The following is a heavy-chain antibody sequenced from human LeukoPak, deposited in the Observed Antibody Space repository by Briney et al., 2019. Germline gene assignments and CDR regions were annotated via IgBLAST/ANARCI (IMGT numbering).Heavy chain of an antibody. J-gene: IGHJ2*01. D-gene: IGHD6-13*01. V-gene: IGHV4-59*01. CDR3: ARRAPFAAAGPYWYFDL. Sequence: SETLSLTCTVSGGSISSYYWSWIRQPPGKGLEWIGYIYYSGSTNYNPSLKSRVTISVDTSKNQFSLKLSSVTAADTAVYYCARRAPFAAAGPYWYFDLWGRGTLVTVSS. CDR2: IYYSGST. CDR1: GGSISSYY.